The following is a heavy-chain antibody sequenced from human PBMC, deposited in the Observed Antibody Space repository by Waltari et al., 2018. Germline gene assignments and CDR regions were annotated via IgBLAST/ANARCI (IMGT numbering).Heavy chain of an antibody. J-gene: IGHJ5*02. CDR3: ARLALGYCTSPRCRQNES. Sequence: VKLQEPGPALVRLSETLSLTCVVPVYSSARGYYWGWLGRPPGKGWEGFATIYHEGKKSSTPSLKTRVAISMDTSENQFSLQLRSVTATDTAMYYCARLALGYCTSPRCRQNESWGQGILVTVSS. CDR1: VYSSARGYY. D-gene: IGHD2-8*01. CDR2: IYHEGKK. V-gene: IGHV4-38-2*01.